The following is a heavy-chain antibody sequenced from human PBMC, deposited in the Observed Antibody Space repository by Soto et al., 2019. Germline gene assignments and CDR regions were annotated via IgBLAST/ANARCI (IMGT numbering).Heavy chain of an antibody. J-gene: IGHJ4*02. D-gene: IGHD6-13*01. Sequence: PSETLSLTCAVYGGSISGHYWNWIRQPPGKGLEWIGEINHSGRTNYNPSLKSRVTMSVDTSKNQFSLNLGSVTAADTAVYYCGRGNIAAALVYWARGTLVPVSS. CDR1: GGSISGHY. CDR3: GRGNIAAALVY. CDR2: INHSGRT. V-gene: IGHV4-34*01.